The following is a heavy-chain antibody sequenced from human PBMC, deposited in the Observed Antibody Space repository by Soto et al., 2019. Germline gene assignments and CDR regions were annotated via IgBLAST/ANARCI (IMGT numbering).Heavy chain of an antibody. CDR3: ARAHYYDSWNNYFDY. CDR1: GYTFTDYY. V-gene: IGHV1-2*02. J-gene: IGHJ4*02. D-gene: IGHD3-22*01. CDR2: INPHSGGT. Sequence: ASVKVSCKASGYTFTDYYLNWVRQAPGQGLERMGWINPHSGGTNYAQKFQGRVTMTRGTSINTAYMDLSSLRSDDAAVYFCARAHYYDSWNNYFDYWGQGALVTVSS.